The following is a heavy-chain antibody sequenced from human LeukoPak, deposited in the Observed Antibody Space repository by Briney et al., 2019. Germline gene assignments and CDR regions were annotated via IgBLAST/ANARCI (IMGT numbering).Heavy chain of an antibody. CDR2: ISGSGDRT. Sequence: PGGSLRLSCAASGFTVSSNYMSWVRQAPGKGLEWVSAISGSGDRTYYADSVKGRFTISRDNSKNTLYLQMSSLRAEDTAAYFCAKGSKAVLFTRDHYMDVWGKGTTVTISS. J-gene: IGHJ6*03. CDR3: AKGSKAVLFTRDHYMDV. CDR1: GFTVSSNY. V-gene: IGHV3-23*01. D-gene: IGHD6-19*01.